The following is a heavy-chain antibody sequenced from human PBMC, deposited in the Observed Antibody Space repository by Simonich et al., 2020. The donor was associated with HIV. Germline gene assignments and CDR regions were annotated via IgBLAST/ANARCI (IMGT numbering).Heavy chain of an antibody. CDR3: ARGPNTGGFDS. D-gene: IGHD3-10*01. CDR1: GYTFTAYF. J-gene: IGHJ4*02. V-gene: IGHV1-2*02. Sequence: QVQLVQSGAEVKEPGASVKVSCKASGYTFTAYFIHWVRQAPGQGLEWMEWIKPNSGGTNYAQDCQGRVTMTRDTSINTVYMEMTRLKSDDTAVYHCARGPNTGGFDSWGQGTLVTVSS. CDR2: IKPNSGGT.